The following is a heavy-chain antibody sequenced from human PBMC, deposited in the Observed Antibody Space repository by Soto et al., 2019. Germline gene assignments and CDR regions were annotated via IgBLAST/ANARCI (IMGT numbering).Heavy chain of an antibody. V-gene: IGHV1-58*02. D-gene: IGHD2-15*01. CDR1: GFTFTSSA. CDR3: AADSRYCSGGNCEDY. J-gene: IGHJ4*02. Sequence: QMQLVQSGPEVKKPGTSVKVSCKASGFTFTSSAMQWVRQARGQRLEWIGWIVVGSGHTNYAQKFQERVTITRDMYKSTAYMELSSLRSEDTAVYYCAADSRYCSGGNCEDYWGQGTLVTVSS. CDR2: IVVGSGHT.